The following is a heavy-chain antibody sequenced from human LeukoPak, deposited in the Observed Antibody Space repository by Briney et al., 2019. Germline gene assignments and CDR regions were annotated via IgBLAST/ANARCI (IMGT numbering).Heavy chain of an antibody. CDR1: GYTFTNYY. CDR3: AKGGNMVATIDY. J-gene: IGHJ4*02. CDR2: ISAYNGKT. Sequence: ASVKVSCKASGYTFTNYYINRVRQAPGQGLEWVGWISAYNGKTNYAQRFQGRVTMTIDTSTTTAYMDLWSLTSDDTAMYYCAKGGNMVATIDYWGQGTLVTVSS. D-gene: IGHD2-15*01. V-gene: IGHV1-18*01.